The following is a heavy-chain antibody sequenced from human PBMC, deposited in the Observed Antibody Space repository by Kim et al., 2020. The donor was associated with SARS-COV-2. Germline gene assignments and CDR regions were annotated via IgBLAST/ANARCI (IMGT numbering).Heavy chain of an antibody. CDR2: IDPSDSYT. V-gene: IGHV5-10-1*01. CDR3: AVVPGRHSSSWYDDKNFDY. CDR1: GYSFTSYW. Sequence: GESLKISCKGSGYSFTSYWISWVRQMPGKGLEWMGRIDPSDSYTNYSPSFQGHVTISADKSISTAYLQWSSLKASDTAMYYCAVVPGRHSSSWYDDKNFDYWGQGTLVTVSS. D-gene: IGHD6-13*01. J-gene: IGHJ4*02.